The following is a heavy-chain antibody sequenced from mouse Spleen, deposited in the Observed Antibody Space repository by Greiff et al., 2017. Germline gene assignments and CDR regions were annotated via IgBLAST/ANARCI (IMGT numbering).Heavy chain of an antibody. J-gene: IGHJ4*01. CDR2: IDPSDSYT. CDR3: ARKWSYAMDY. Sequence: QVQLQQPGAELVKPGASVKLSCKASGYTFTSYWMQWVKQRPGQGLEWIGEIDPSDSYTNYNQKFKGKATLTVDTSSSTAYMQLSSLTSEDSAVYYCARKWSYAMDYWGQGTSVTVSS. V-gene: IGHV1-50*01. D-gene: IGHD1-1*02. CDR1: GYTFTSYW.